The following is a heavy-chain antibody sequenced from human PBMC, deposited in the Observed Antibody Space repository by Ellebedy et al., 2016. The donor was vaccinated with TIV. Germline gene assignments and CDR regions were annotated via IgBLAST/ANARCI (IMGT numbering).Heavy chain of an antibody. V-gene: IGHV3-33*01. CDR1: GFTFSSYG. Sequence: GESLKISXAASGFTFSSYGMHWVRQAPGKGLEWVAVIWYDGSNKYYADSVKGRFTISRDNSKNTLYLQMNSLRAEDTAVYYCARDSLRYYFDYWGQGTLVTVSS. CDR3: ARDSLRYYFDY. CDR2: IWYDGSNK. D-gene: IGHD5-12*01. J-gene: IGHJ4*02.